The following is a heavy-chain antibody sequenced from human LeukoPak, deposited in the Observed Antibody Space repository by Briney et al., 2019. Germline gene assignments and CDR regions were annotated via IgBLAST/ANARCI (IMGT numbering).Heavy chain of an antibody. CDR1: GFTFSSYE. J-gene: IGHJ4*02. CDR2: ISSSGSTI. V-gene: IGHV3-48*03. D-gene: IGHD2-15*01. Sequence: GGSLRLSCAAYGFTFSSYEMNWVRQAPGKGLEWVTYISSSGSTIYYAVSVKGRFTISRDNAKNSLYLQMNSLRAEDTAVYYCARQRVAAYSVGYWGQGTLVTVSS. CDR3: ARQRVAAYSVGY.